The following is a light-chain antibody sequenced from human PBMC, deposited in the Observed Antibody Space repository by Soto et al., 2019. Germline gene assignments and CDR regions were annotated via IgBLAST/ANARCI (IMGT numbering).Light chain of an antibody. J-gene: IGKJ1*01. CDR1: HSLYSD. Sequence: EIVMTQFPVTLSVSPGERATLSCRASHSLYSDLAWYQQKPGQAPRLLIYGASARATGISARFSGSGSETEFTLTISGLQSEDFALYYCQQYSEWPWTFGQGTKVGIK. CDR3: QQYSEWPWT. CDR2: GAS. V-gene: IGKV3-15*01.